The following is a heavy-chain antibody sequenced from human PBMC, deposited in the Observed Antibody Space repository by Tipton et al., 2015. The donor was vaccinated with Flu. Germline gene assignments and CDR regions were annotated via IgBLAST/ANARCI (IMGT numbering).Heavy chain of an antibody. CDR2: IRHDESDK. J-gene: IGHJ4*02. Sequence: SLRLSCAASGFAFSGYGMHWVRQAPGKGLEWVAFIRHDESDKYYADSVKGRFTISRDNSKNALYLLINSLRAEDTAVYYCAKGGWDTSGWYPFDYWGQGTMVTVSS. D-gene: IGHD6-19*01. CDR1: GFAFSGYG. CDR3: AKGGWDTSGWYPFDY. V-gene: IGHV3-30*02.